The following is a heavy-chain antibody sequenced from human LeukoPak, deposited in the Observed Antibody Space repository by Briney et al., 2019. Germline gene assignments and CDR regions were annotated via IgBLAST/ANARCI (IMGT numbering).Heavy chain of an antibody. CDR1: GYTFTDYY. V-gene: IGHV1-2*06. D-gene: IGHD6-19*01. Sequence: ASVTVSCRASGYTFTDYYIHWVRQAPGQGLEWMGRITPNSGVTNYAQKFQGRVTTTRDTSISTAYMELSRLEFDDTAVYFCAREQRLADWGQGTLVTVSS. J-gene: IGHJ4*02. CDR2: ITPNSGVT. CDR3: AREQRLAD.